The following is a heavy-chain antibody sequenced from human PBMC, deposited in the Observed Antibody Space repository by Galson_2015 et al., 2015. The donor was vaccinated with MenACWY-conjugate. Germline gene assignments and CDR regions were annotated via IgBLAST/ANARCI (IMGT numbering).Heavy chain of an antibody. Sequence: QSGAEVKKPGESLKISCTGSGYSFTSYWIGWVRQMPGKGLEWMGIIYPGDSDTRYSPSFQGQVTISADKSISTAYLQWSSLKASDTAMYYCARQPYLGYYYDSSGHPDWGQGTLLTVSS. CDR1: GYSFTSYW. V-gene: IGHV5-51*01. CDR3: ARQPYLGYYYDSSGHPD. CDR2: IYPGDSDT. D-gene: IGHD3-22*01. J-gene: IGHJ4*02.